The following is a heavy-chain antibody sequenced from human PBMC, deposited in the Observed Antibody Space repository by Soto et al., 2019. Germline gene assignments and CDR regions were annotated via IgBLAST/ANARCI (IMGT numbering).Heavy chain of an antibody. CDR1: GGTFSSYA. J-gene: IGHJ6*02. V-gene: IGHV1-69*13. Sequence: SVKVSCKASGGTFSSYAISWVRQAPGQGLEWMGGIIPILGTANYAQKLQGRVTITADESTSTAYMELSSLRSEDTAVYYCAISTMTTLSEYYYYGMDVWGQGTTVTVSS. CDR3: AISTMTTLSEYYYYGMDV. D-gene: IGHD4-17*01. CDR2: IIPILGTA.